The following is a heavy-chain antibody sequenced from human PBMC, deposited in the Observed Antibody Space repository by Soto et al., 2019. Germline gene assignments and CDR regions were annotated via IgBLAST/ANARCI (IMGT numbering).Heavy chain of an antibody. D-gene: IGHD3-10*02. CDR1: GFIFSNNG. J-gene: IGHJ4*02. CDR3: AIVRVADSPLDH. V-gene: IGHV3-30*02. Sequence: GGSLRLSCEGSGFIFSNNGMHWVRQAPGKGLEWVAFMSYDGSAKFLADSVKGRFTISRDNSKSTLFLHMSSLRAEDTAMYYCAIVRVADSPLDHWGQGTLVTVSS. CDR2: MSYDGSAK.